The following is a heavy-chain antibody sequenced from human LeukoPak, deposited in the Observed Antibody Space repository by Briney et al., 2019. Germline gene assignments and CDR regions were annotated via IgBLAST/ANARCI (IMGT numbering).Heavy chain of an antibody. CDR2: INHSGST. CDR1: GGSFSGYY. CDR3: ARGGYDRGIY. V-gene: IGHV4-34*01. Sequence: SETLSLTCAVYGGSFSGYYWSWIRQPPGKGLEWIGEINHSGSTNYNPSLKSRVIISVDTSKNQFSLKLSSVTAADTAVYYCARGGYDRGIYWGQGTLVTVSS. J-gene: IGHJ4*02. D-gene: IGHD3-16*01.